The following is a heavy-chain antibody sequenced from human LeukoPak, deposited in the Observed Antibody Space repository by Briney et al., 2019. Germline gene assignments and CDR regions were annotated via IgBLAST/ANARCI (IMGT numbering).Heavy chain of an antibody. CDR1: GFTFSSYG. Sequence: GGSLRLSCAASGFTFSSYGMSWVRQAPGKGLEWVSAISGSGGSTYYADSVKGRFTISRDNSKNTLYLQMNSLRAEDTAVYYCASLSSYIVVVVAATFDYWGQGTLVTVSS. CDR2: ISGSGGST. CDR3: ASLSSYIVVVVAATFDY. D-gene: IGHD2-15*01. V-gene: IGHV3-23*01. J-gene: IGHJ4*02.